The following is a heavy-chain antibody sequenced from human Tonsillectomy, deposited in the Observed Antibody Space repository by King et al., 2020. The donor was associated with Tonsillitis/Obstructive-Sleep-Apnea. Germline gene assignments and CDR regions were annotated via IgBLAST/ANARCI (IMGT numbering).Heavy chain of an antibody. CDR3: AISSRARLFDY. J-gene: IGHJ4*02. CDR1: GGSISSGNW. D-gene: IGHD6-13*01. V-gene: IGHV4-4*02. Sequence: VQLQESGPGLVKPSGTLSLTCAVSGGSISSGNWWSLVRQPPGKGLEWIGEIYRGGSTNYNPSLKSRVTISVDKSKNQFSLNLSSVTAADTAVYYCAISSRARLFDYWGQGTLVTVSS. CDR2: IYRGGST.